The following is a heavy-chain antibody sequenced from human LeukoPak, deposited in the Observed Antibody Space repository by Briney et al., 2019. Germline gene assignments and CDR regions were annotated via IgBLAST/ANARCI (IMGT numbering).Heavy chain of an antibody. CDR2: IYTSGST. V-gene: IGHV4-61*02. J-gene: IGHJ4*02. CDR1: GGSISSGSYY. Sequence: SETLSLTCTVSGGSISSGSYYWSWIRQPAGKGLEWIGRIYTSGSTNYNPSLKSRVTISVDTSKNQFSLQLSCVTAADTAVYYCARGPFGSGFFYYWGQGTLVTVSS. CDR3: ARGPFGSGFFYY. D-gene: IGHD3-10*01.